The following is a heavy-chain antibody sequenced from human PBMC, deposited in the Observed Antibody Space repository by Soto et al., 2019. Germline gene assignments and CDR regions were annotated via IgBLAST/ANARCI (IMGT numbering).Heavy chain of an antibody. V-gene: IGHV4-61*01. CDR1: GGSVSSGSYY. J-gene: IGHJ4*02. CDR3: ASTQFLVIVARGNY. D-gene: IGHD3-16*02. CDR2: IYYSGST. Sequence: SETLSLTCTVSGGSVSSGSYYWSWIRQPPGKGLEWIGYIYYSGSTNYNPSLKSRVTISVDNSKNTLYLQMNNLGPEDTALYYCASTQFLVIVARGNYWGWGTLVTVSS.